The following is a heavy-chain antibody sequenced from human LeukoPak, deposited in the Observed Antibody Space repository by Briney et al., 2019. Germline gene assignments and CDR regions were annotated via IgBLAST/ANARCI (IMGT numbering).Heavy chain of an antibody. D-gene: IGHD3-10*01. V-gene: IGHV3-48*01. Sequence: PGRSLRLSCAASGFAFCSYAMNWVRQAPGKGLEWVSYISTSSRTIFYADSVKGRFTISRDNAKNSLYLQMNSLRAEDTAVYYCARIYYGSGSYYNSIDYWGQGTLVTVSS. CDR2: ISTSSRTI. CDR1: GFAFCSYA. J-gene: IGHJ4*02. CDR3: ARIYYGSGSYYNSIDY.